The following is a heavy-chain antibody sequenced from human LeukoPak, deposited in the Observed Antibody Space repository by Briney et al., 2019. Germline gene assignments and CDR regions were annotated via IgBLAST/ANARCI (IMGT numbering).Heavy chain of an antibody. D-gene: IGHD6-19*01. Sequence: ASVKVSCKAFGYTFTSNYMHWVRQAPGQGPEWMGVISPSGGSTTYAQKFQGRVTLTRDMSTSTDYLELSSLRSEDTAVYYCARGLGSGWYFGYWGQGTLVTVSS. V-gene: IGHV1-46*01. J-gene: IGHJ4*02. CDR3: ARGLGSGWYFGY. CDR1: GYTFTSNY. CDR2: ISPSGGST.